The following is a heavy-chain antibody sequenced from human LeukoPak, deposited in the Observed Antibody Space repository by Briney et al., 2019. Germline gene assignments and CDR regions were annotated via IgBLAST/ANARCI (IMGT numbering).Heavy chain of an antibody. Sequence: GGTLRLSCAASGFTFSSYGMSWVRQAPGKGLEWVSAISGSGGSTYYADSVKGRFTISRDNSKNTLHLQMNSLRAEDTAVYYCAKAPVTSCRGAYCYPFDYWGQGTLVTVSS. CDR1: GFTFSSYG. CDR3: AKAPVTSCRGAYCYPFDY. J-gene: IGHJ4*02. D-gene: IGHD2-21*01. V-gene: IGHV3-23*01. CDR2: ISGSGGST.